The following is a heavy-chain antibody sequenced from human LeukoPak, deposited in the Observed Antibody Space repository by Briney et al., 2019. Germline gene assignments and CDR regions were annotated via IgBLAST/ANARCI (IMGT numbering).Heavy chain of an antibody. CDR1: GFTFSNYW. V-gene: IGHV3-7*01. CDR2: IKQDATEI. J-gene: IGHJ4*02. Sequence: GGSLRLSCAASGFTFSNYWMSWVRQTPGKGLEWVAHIKQDATEIYYVDSVTDRFTIFRDNAKNSLYLQMNILRAEDTGVYYCVRRSSASDYWGQGTLVTVSS. CDR3: VRRSSASDY.